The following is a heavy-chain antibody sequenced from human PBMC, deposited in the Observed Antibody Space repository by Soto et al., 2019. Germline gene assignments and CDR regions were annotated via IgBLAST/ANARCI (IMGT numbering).Heavy chain of an antibody. J-gene: IGHJ3*02. CDR1: GFTFSSYS. D-gene: IGHD3-9*01. V-gene: IGHV3-21*01. CDR3: ARDLGITIAARPDRAFDI. Sequence: GGSLRLSCAASGFTFSSYSMNWVRQAPGKGLEWVSSISSSSSYIYYADSVKGRFTISRDNAKNSLYLQMNSLRAEDTAVYYCARDLGITIAARPDRAFDIWGQGTMFTVSS. CDR2: ISSSSSYI.